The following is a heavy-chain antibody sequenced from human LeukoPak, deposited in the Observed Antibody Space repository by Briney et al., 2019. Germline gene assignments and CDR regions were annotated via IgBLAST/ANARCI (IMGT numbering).Heavy chain of an antibody. CDR1: GYSFTSYW. J-gene: IGHJ4*02. CDR3: ARQGRSSWFDY. Sequence: GESLKISSKGFGYSFTSYWIGWVRQMPGKGLEWMGIIYPGDSDTRYSPSFQGQVTISADKSISTAYLQWSSLKASDTGMYYCARQGRSSWFDYWGQGTLVTVSS. CDR2: IYPGDSDT. D-gene: IGHD6-13*01. V-gene: IGHV5-51*01.